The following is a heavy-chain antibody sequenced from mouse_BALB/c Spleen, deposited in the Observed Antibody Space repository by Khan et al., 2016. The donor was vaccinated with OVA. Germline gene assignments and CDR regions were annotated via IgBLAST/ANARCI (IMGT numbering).Heavy chain of an antibody. V-gene: IGHV1S136*01. J-gene: IGHJ4*01. CDR2: IYPCNGDT. CDR1: GYTFTDYV. CDR3: GRSATDYYTVDS. Sequence: VQLKQSGPELVQPGASVKMSCKTSGYTFTDYVMHWVKQKPGQGLEWIGYIYPCNGDTESTERFRGKATLTLDKSSTTAYMELNSLTSADSAVYYCGRSATDYYTVDSWGQGTSVTVSS. D-gene: IGHD1-1*01.